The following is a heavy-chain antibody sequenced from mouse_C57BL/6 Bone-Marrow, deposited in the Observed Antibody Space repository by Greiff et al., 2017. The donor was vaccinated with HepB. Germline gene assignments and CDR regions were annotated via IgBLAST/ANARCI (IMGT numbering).Heavy chain of an antibody. V-gene: IGHV1-9*01. Sequence: QVQLQQSGAELLKPGASVKLSCKAPGYTFTGYWIEWVKQRPGHGLEWIGEILPGSGSTNYNEKFKGKATFTADTSSNTAYMQLSSLTTEDSAISCCARWAPKGWCLYYYAMDYWGQGTSVTVSS. CDR1: GYTFTGYW. J-gene: IGHJ4*01. CDR3: ARWAPKGWCLYYYAMDY. D-gene: IGHD1-1*02. CDR2: ILPGSGST.